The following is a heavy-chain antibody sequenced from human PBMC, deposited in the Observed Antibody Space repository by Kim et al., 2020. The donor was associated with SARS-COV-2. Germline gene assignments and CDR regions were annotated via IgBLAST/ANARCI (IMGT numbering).Heavy chain of an antibody. CDR3: ARGGGAYYDFWSGQYYYYGMDV. CDR2: IYTSGST. CDR1: GGSISSGSYY. V-gene: IGHV4-61*02. J-gene: IGHJ6*02. D-gene: IGHD3-3*01. Sequence: SETLSLTCTVSGGSISSGSYYWSWIRQPAGKGLEWIGRIYTSGSTNYNPSLKSRVTISVDTSKNQFSLKLSSVTAADTAVYYCARGGGAYYDFWSGQYYYYGMDVWGQGTTVTVSS.